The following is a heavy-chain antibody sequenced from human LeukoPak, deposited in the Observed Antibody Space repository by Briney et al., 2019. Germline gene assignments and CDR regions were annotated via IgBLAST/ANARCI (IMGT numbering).Heavy chain of an antibody. CDR3: AHMDRLGEFDP. V-gene: IGHV2-5*01. Sequence: SGPTLVKPTQTLTLTCTFSGFSLSTSGVGVGWIRQPPGKALEWLALIYWNDDKRYSPSLKSRLTITKDTSKNQVVLTMTNMVPVDTATYYCAHMDRLGEFDPWGQGTLVTVSS. D-gene: IGHD1-14*01. CDR1: GFSLSTSGVG. J-gene: IGHJ5*02. CDR2: IYWNDDK.